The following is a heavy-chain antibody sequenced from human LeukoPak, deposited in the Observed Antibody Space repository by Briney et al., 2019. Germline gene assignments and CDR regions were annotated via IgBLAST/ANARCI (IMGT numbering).Heavy chain of an antibody. CDR1: GGTFSSYA. Sequence: ASVKVSCKASGGTFSSYAISWVRQAPGQGLEWMGGIIPIFGTANYAQKFQGRVTITADESTSTAYMELSSLRSEDTAVYYCARKYCSGGRCSHYYYYYGMDVWGQGTTVTVSS. CDR3: ARKYCSGGRCSHYYYYYGMDV. CDR2: IIPIFGTA. D-gene: IGHD2-15*01. J-gene: IGHJ6*02. V-gene: IGHV1-69*01.